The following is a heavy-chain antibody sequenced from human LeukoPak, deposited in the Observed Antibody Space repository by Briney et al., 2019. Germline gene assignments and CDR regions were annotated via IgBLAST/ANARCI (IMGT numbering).Heavy chain of an antibody. CDR1: GFTFSSYA. J-gene: IGHJ3*02. Sequence: GGSLRLSCAASGFTFSSYAMSWVRQAPGKGLEWVSVIYSGGSADYADSVKGRFIVSRDNSNNTLYLQMNSLRAEDTAVYYCATQSIVVKGDAFDIWGQGTMVTVSS. CDR3: ATQSIVVKGDAFDI. V-gene: IGHV3-66*01. D-gene: IGHD2-2*01. CDR2: IYSGGSA.